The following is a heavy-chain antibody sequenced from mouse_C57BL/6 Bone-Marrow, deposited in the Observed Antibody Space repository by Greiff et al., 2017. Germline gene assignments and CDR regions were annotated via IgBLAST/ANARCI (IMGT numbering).Heavy chain of an antibody. CDR2: IDPSDSYT. J-gene: IGHJ4*01. CDR1: GYTFTSYW. V-gene: IGHV1-69*01. CDR3: ARGYYGSSSYYYAMDY. Sequence: VQLQQPGAELVMPGASVKLSCKASGYTFTSYWMHWVKQRPGPGLEWIGEIDPSDSYTNYNQKFKGKSTLTVDKSSSTAYMQLSSLTSEDSAVYYCARGYYGSSSYYYAMDYWGQGTSVTVSS. D-gene: IGHD1-1*01.